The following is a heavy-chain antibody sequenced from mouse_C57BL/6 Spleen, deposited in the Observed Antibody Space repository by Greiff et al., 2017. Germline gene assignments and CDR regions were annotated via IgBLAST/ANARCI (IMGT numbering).Heavy chain of an antibody. V-gene: IGHV1-82*01. CDR3: ARGNWDGDYAMDY. CDR1: GYAFSSSW. D-gene: IGHD4-1*01. Sequence: QVQLQQSGPELVKPGASVKISCKASGYAFSSSWMNWVKQRPGKGLEWIGRIYPGDGDTNYNGKFKGKATLTADKSSSTAYMQLSSLTSEDSAVYFCARGNWDGDYAMDYWGQGTSVTVSS. CDR2: IYPGDGDT. J-gene: IGHJ4*01.